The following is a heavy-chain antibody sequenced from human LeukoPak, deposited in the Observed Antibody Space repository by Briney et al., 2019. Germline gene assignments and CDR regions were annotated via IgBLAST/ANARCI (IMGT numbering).Heavy chain of an antibody. CDR3: AREREYYDFWSGYWVDYYYGMDV. Sequence: SETLSLTCTVSGGSISSSSYYWSWIRQPPGKGLEWIGYIYYSGSTNYNPSLKSRVTISVDTSKNQFSLKLSSVTAADTAVYYCAREREYYDFWSGYWVDYYYGMDVWGQGTTVTVSS. V-gene: IGHV4-61*01. J-gene: IGHJ6*02. D-gene: IGHD3-3*01. CDR2: IYYSGST. CDR1: GGSISSSSYY.